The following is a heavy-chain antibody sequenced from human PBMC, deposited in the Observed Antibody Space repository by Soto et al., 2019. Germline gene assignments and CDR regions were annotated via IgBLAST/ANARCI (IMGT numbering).Heavy chain of an antibody. D-gene: IGHD2-21*02. CDR3: ARDCGSDCYPDADNDYYYGMDV. CDR2: IIPIFGAA. J-gene: IGHJ6*02. V-gene: IGHV1-69*06. CDR1: GGTFSNYA. Sequence: SVKVSCKASGGTFSNYAITWVRQAPGQGLEWMGGIIPIFGAANYAQKFQGRVTITADKSTSTAYMKLSSLRSEDTAVYYCARDCGSDCYPDADNDYYYGMDVWGQGTTVTVSS.